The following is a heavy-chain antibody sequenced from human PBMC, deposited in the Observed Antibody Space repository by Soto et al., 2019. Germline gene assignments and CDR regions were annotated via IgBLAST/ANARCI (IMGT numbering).Heavy chain of an antibody. CDR3: ARGSTDSYPGSRIFDF. J-gene: IGHJ4*02. V-gene: IGHV3-53*01. CDR2: TDSGGDA. CDR1: GFTVSTNY. D-gene: IGHD3-10*01. Sequence: VLLVESGGGLIQPGGSLRLSCAASGFTVSTNYMTWVRQAPGKGLEWVSSITDSGGDAKYADSVRGRFTISRDNSKNTLYLQMSSLRAEDSAVYYCARGSTDSYPGSRIFDFWGRGTLVTVSS.